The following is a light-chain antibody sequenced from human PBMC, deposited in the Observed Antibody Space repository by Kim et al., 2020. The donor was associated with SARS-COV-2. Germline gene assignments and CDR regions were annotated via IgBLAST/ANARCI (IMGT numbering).Light chain of an antibody. J-gene: IGLJ3*02. Sequence: GKKVRITCQGESLRRYYASWYRQKPGQAPVLVIYGKNNRPSGIPDRFSGSSAGNTASLTITEAQAEDEADYYCNSRDSSGNHWVFGGGTQLTVL. CDR2: GKN. CDR1: SLRRYY. CDR3: NSRDSSGNHWV. V-gene: IGLV3-19*01.